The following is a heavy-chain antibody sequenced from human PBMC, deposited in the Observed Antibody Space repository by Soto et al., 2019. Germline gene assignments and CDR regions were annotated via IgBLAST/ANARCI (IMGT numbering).Heavy chain of an antibody. J-gene: IGHJ6*02. CDR2: ISYDGILK. Sequence: GGSLRLSCEASGFTFSAFGMHWVRQAPGKGLEWVAIISYDGILKYYADPVKGRFTISRDASKSALYLQMNSLRPEDTAVYYCAKDFKISGGHYGSLNYYYGMDVWGQGTTVTVSS. CDR3: AKDFKISGGHYGSLNYYYGMDV. V-gene: IGHV3-30*18. D-gene: IGHD3-10*01. CDR1: GFTFSAFG.